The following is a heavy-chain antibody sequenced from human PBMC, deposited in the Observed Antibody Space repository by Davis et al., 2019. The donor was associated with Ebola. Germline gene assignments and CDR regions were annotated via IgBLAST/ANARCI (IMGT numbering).Heavy chain of an antibody. CDR2: IYPGDSDT. V-gene: IGHV5-51*01. D-gene: IGHD3-10*01. Sequence: GESLKISCKGSGYRFTSYWIGWVRQMPGKGLEWMGIIYPGDSDTRYSPSFQGQVTISADKSISTAYLQWSSLKASDTAMYYCARRDNYYASGVEAFDIWGQGTMVTVSS. J-gene: IGHJ3*02. CDR3: ARRDNYYASGVEAFDI. CDR1: GYRFTSYW.